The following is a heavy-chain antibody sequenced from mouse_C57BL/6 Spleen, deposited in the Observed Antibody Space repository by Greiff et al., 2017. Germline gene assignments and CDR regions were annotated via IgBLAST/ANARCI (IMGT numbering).Heavy chain of an antibody. CDR2: ISSGGSYT. V-gene: IGHV5-6*01. J-gene: IGHJ4*01. CDR1: GFTFSSYG. CDR3: ARQEGSYYAMDY. Sequence: EVQGVESGGDLVKPGGSLKLSCAASGFTFSSYGMSWVRQTPDKRLEWVATISSGGSYTYYPDSVKGRFTISRDNAKNTLYLQMSSLKSEDTAMYYCARQEGSYYAMDYWGQGTSVTVSS. D-gene: IGHD1-1*02.